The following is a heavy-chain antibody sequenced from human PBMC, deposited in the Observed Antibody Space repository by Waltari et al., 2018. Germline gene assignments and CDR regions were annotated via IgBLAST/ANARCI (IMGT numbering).Heavy chain of an antibody. V-gene: IGHV4-34*01. J-gene: IGHJ4*02. D-gene: IGHD4-4*01. CDR2: INPSGST. Sequence: QVQLQQWGAGLFKPSETLSLTCAVYGGSFSGYYWSWIRQPPGKGLEWIGEINPSGSTNYNPYLQSRVTISVDTSKTKFSLKLSSVTAADTAVYYCARGVGTVTTYYFDYWGQGTLVTVSS. CDR1: GGSFSGYY. CDR3: ARGVGTVTTYYFDY.